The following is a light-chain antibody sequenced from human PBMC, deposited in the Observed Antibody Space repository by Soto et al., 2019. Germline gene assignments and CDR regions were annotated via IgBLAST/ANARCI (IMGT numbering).Light chain of an antibody. V-gene: IGLV2-14*01. J-gene: IGLJ1*01. CDR3: CSYIGHYIYV. CDR2: EVS. CDR1: SSDVGGYKY. Sequence: QSALTQPASVSGSPGQSITISCTGTSSDVGGYKYVSWYQQHPGKTPKLMIYEVSNRPSGVSNRFSGSKSGNTASLTISGLQAEDEADYYCCSYIGHYIYVFGTGTKLTVL.